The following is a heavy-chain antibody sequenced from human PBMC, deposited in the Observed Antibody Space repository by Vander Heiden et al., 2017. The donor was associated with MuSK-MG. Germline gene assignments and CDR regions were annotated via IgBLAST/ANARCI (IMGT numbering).Heavy chain of an antibody. J-gene: IGHJ6*02. CDR3: ARDSGSGSYYLSYYAMEV. CDR2: ITWNGGST. V-gene: IGHV3-43*01. CDR1: GFPFDDYN. Sequence: VQLLESGGLVVQPGGSLRLPCAASGFPFDDYNMYSVRQAPGRGLEWVSLITWNGGSTYYADSVKGRFTISRDNNGNSLYLQMNSLRPEDTALYYCARDSGSGSYYLSYYAMEVWGQGTTVTVSS. D-gene: IGHD3-10*01.